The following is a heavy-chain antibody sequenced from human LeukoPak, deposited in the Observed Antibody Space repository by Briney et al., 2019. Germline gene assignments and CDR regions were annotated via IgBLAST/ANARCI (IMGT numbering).Heavy chain of an antibody. D-gene: IGHD3-22*01. CDR2: IYYSGST. J-gene: IGHJ4*02. CDR3: ARSDSSGYYYVAFDY. CDR1: GGSISSGSYY. V-gene: IGHV4-61*01. Sequence: SETLSLTCTVSGGSISSGSYYWSWIRQPPGKGLEWIGYIYYSGSTNYNPSLKSRVTISVDTSKNQFSLKLSSVTAADTAVYYCARSDSSGYYYVAFDYWGQGTLVTVSS.